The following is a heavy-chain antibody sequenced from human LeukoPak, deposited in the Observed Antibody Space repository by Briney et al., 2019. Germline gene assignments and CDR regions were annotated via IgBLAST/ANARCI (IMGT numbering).Heavy chain of an antibody. V-gene: IGHV1-69*01. CDR3: ARGDYLDY. J-gene: IGHJ4*02. CDR1: GGTFSSYV. CDR2: IIPISGTL. Sequence: GASVKVSCKTSGGTFSSYVISWVRQAPGQGLEWMGGIIPISGTLNYAQKFQGRLTVTADEFTSTAHMELSSLRSEDTAVYYCARGDYLDYWGQGTLVTVSS.